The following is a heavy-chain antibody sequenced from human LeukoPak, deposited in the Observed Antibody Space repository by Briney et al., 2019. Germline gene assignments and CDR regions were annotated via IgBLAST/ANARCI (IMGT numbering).Heavy chain of an antibody. CDR3: ARVQYQVLNHYFQYYMDV. J-gene: IGHJ6*03. CDR1: SGSISTYY. CDR2: IYTSGTA. V-gene: IGHV4-4*07. D-gene: IGHD2-2*01. Sequence: PSETLSLTCTVSSGSISTYYWSWIRQPAGKGLEWIGRIYTSGTAYYNPSLKSRLTMSVDTSKNQFSLNLTSVTAADTAVYYCARVQYQVLNHYFQYYMDVWGKGTTVTVSS.